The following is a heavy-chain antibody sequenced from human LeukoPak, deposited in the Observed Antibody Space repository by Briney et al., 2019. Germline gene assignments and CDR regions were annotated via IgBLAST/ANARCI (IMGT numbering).Heavy chain of an antibody. V-gene: IGHV3-48*01. CDR1: GFTFSSYS. J-gene: IGHJ4*02. CDR2: ISSSSSTI. D-gene: IGHD1-26*01. CDR3: AKNGVGSTWGNYFDY. Sequence: GGSLRLSCAASGFTFSSYSMNWVRQAPGKGLEWVSYISSSSSTIYYADSVKGRFTISRDNSKNTLYLQMNSLRAEDTAVYYCAKNGVGSTWGNYFDYWGQGTLVTVSS.